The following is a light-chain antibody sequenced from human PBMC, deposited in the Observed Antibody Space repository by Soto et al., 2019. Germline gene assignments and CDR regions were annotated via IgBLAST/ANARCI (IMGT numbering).Light chain of an antibody. CDR3: SSYTSSSTRV. CDR1: SSDVGGYNY. Sequence: QSALTQPTSVSGSPGQSITIPCTGTSSDVGGYNYVSWYQQYPGKAPKLVIFDVTNRPSGVSHRFSGAKSGNTASLTISGLQTEDEGTYYCSSYTSSSTRVFGGGTQLTVL. CDR2: DVT. J-gene: IGLJ2*01. V-gene: IGLV2-14*03.